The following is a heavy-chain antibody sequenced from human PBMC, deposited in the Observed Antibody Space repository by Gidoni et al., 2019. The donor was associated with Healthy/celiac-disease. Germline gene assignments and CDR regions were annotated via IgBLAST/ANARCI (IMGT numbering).Heavy chain of an antibody. CDR1: VFTFISYA. Sequence: EVQLLESGGGLVQTGGSVGLSCAAAVFTFISYALSLVRQAPGKGLDWFSAISGSGGSTYYAYSVKCRFTISRDNSKNTLYLQMNSLRAEDTSVYYCAKDTPQGYFDYWGQGTLVTVSS. J-gene: IGHJ4*02. CDR2: ISGSGGST. CDR3: AKDTPQGYFDY. V-gene: IGHV3-23*01.